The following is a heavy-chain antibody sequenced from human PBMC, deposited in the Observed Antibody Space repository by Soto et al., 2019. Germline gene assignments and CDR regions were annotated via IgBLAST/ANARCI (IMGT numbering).Heavy chain of an antibody. CDR3: TSYDYGDYGIDD. D-gene: IGHD4-17*01. Sequence: PGGSLRLSCAASGFTFSSYSMNWVRQAPGKGLEWVSYISSSSSTIYYADSVKGRFTISRDNAKNSLYLQMNSLKIEDTAVYYCTSYDYGDYGIDDWGQGTLVTVSS. CDR2: ISSSSSTI. J-gene: IGHJ4*02. CDR1: GFTFSSYS. V-gene: IGHV3-48*01.